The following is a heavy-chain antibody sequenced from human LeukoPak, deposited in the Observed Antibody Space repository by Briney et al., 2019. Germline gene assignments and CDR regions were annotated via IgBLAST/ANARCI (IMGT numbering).Heavy chain of an antibody. J-gene: IGHJ4*02. D-gene: IGHD6-13*01. V-gene: IGHV3-30*02. CDR2: IRYDGSNK. CDR1: GFTFSSYG. Sequence: GGSLRLSCAASGFTFSSYGMHWVRQAPGKGLEWVAFIRYDGSNKYCADSVKGRFTISRDNAKNSLYLQMNSLRAEDTAVYYCARGWGDTYSSSWYYFDYWGQGTLVTVSS. CDR3: ARGWGDTYSSSWYYFDY.